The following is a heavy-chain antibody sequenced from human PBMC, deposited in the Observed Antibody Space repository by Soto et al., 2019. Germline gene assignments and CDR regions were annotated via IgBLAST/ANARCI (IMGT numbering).Heavy chain of an antibody. CDR2: IWYDGSNK. D-gene: IGHD1-26*01. Sequence: QVQLVESGGGVVQPGRSLKLSCAASGFTFSNYGMHWVRQAPGKGLEWVAVIWYDGSNKYYADSVKGRFTISRDNSKNMLYLQMNSLRAEDTAVYSCARGVGDKRDWYSDLWRRGTLVTVSS. CDR3: ARGVGDKRDWYSDL. CDR1: GFTFSNYG. V-gene: IGHV3-33*01. J-gene: IGHJ2*01.